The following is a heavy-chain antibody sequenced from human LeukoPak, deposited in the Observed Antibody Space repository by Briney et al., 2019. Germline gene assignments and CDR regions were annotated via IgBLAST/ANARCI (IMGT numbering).Heavy chain of an antibody. CDR1: GYTFTTYW. J-gene: IGHJ4*02. CDR3: ARLFDSSGYYVDY. CDR2: IYPGDSDT. V-gene: IGHV5-51*01. Sequence: KFGESLKISCKGSGYTFTTYWIGWVRPMPGKGLEWMGIIYPGDSDTRYSPSFQGQVTISADKSISTAYLQWGSLEASDTAMYFCARLFDSSGYYVDYWGQGTLVTVSS. D-gene: IGHD3-22*01.